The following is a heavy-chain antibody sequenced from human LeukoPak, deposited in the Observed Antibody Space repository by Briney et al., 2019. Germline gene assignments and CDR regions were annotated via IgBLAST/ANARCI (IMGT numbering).Heavy chain of an antibody. CDR2: ISYDGSNK. D-gene: IGHD5-24*01. J-gene: IGHJ3*02. V-gene: IGHV3-30*04. Sequence: TGGSLRLSCAASGFTFSSYAMHWVRQDPGKRLEWVAVISYDGSNKYYADSVKGRFTISRDNSKNTLYLQMNSLRAEDTAVYYCARGMMATTHAFDIWGQGTMVTVSS. CDR3: ARGMMATTHAFDI. CDR1: GFTFSSYA.